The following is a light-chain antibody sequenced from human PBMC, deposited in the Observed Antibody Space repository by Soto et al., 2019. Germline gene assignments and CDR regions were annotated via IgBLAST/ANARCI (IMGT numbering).Light chain of an antibody. CDR3: QQRRSWPRT. J-gene: IGKJ1*01. Sequence: EIVLTQSPATLSLSPGERVTLSCRASQSVSSYLAWYQQKPGQAPRLLIYDASNRATGIPVRFSGSGSGTDFTLIISSLEPEDSAVYYCQQRRSWPRTFGQGTKVEIK. CDR1: QSVSSY. CDR2: DAS. V-gene: IGKV3-11*01.